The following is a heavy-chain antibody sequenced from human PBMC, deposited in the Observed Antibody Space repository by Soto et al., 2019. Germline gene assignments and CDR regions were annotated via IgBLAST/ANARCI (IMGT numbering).Heavy chain of an antibody. CDR2: IKSKTDGGTT. V-gene: IGHV3-15*01. Sequence: GGSLRLSCAASGFTFSNAWMSWVRQAPGKGLEWVGRIKSKTDGGTTDYAAPVKGRFTISRDDSKNTLYLQMNSLKTEDTAVYYCTTVRYTYDYIWGSYRYPEAFDIWGQGTMVTVSS. J-gene: IGHJ3*02. D-gene: IGHD3-16*02. CDR1: GFTFSNAW. CDR3: TTVRYTYDYIWGSYRYPEAFDI.